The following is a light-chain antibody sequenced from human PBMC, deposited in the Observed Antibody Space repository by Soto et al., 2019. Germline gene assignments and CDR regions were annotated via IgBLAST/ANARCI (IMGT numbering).Light chain of an antibody. CDR2: MLS. CDR3: MQGTRWPRT. Sequence: DVVMTQSPLSLPVTLGQPASISCSSSQSLVYSDGNTYLNWFRQRPGQSPRRLIYMLSNRDSGVPDRCSGSGYSTDFTLKISRVEAEDVGFYYCMQGTRWPRTFGQGT. J-gene: IGKJ1*01. CDR1: QSLVYSDGNTY. V-gene: IGKV2-30*01.